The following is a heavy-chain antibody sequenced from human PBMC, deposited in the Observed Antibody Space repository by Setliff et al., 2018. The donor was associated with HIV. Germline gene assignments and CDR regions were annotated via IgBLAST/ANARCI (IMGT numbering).Heavy chain of an antibody. D-gene: IGHD3-9*01. CDR1: GGSISSNSYY. J-gene: IGHJ4*02. Sequence: PSETLSLTCTVSGGSISSNSYYWGWIRQPPGKGLEWIGSIYHSGRTYYNPSFKSRVTISVDTSKNQFSLKLTSVTAADTAVYYCARDQPQDYDSLTGYYTGRYFDYWGRGTLVTVSS. CDR2: IYHSGRT. V-gene: IGHV4-39*07. CDR3: ARDQPQDYDSLTGYYTGRYFDY.